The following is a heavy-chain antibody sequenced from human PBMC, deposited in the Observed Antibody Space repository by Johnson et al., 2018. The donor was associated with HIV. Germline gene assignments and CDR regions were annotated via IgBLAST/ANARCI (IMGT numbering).Heavy chain of an antibody. CDR1: GFTFSSYW. CDR2: INSDGSST. J-gene: IGHJ3*02. V-gene: IGHV3-74*01. Sequence: VQLVESGGGLVQPGGSLRLSCAASGFTFSSYWMHWVRQAPGKGLVWVSRINSDGSSTSYADSVKGRFTISRDNAKNTLYLQMNSLRAEDTAVYYCARDRKWVGARSGDAFDIWGQGTMVIVSS. CDR3: ARDRKWVGARSGDAFDI. D-gene: IGHD2-15*01.